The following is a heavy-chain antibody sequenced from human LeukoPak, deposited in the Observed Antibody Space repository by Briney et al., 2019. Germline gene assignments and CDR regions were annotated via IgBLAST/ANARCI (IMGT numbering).Heavy chain of an antibody. V-gene: IGHV4-59*01. CDR3: ARFNFGYPSYFDY. CDR2: IYYSGST. D-gene: IGHD5-18*01. J-gene: IGHJ4*02. Sequence: SETLSLTCTVSGGSISSYYWSWIRQPPGKGLEWIGYIYYSGSTNYNPSLKSRVTISVDTSKNQFSLKLSSVTAADTAVYYCARFNFGYPSYFDYWGQGTLVTVSS. CDR1: GGSISSYY.